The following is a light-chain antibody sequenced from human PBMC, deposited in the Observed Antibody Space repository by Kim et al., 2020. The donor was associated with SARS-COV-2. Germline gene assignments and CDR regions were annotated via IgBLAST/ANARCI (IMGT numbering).Light chain of an antibody. CDR3: QQYGSSPGT. CDR1: QSVRSSY. J-gene: IGKJ1*01. V-gene: IGKV3-20*01. Sequence: PGERATLSCRASQSVRSSYLAWYQQKPGHSPRLLIYDASSRATGIPDRFSGSGSGTDFTLTISRLEPEDFAVYYCQQYGSSPGTFGQGTKVDIK. CDR2: DAS.